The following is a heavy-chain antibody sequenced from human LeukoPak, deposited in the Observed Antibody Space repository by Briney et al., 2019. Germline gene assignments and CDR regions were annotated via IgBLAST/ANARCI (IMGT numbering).Heavy chain of an antibody. CDR2: ISDSGGRA. V-gene: IGHV3-23*01. CDR3: AKRGVVIRVILVGFHKEAYYFDS. Sequence: GGSLRLSCVVSGITLSNYGMSWVRQAPGKGLEWVAGISDSGGRANYADSVKGRFTISRDSPKNTLYLQMNSLRAEDTAVYFCAKRGVVIRVILVGFHKEAYYFDSWGQGALVTVSS. CDR1: GITLSNYG. J-gene: IGHJ4*02. D-gene: IGHD3-22*01.